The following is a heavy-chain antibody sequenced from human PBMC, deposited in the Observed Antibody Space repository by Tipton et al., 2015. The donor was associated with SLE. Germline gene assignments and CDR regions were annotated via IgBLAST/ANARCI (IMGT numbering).Heavy chain of an antibody. J-gene: IGHJ3*01. Sequence: TLSLTCSVSGGSISTYYWNWIRQHPGKGLEWIGHIYFSGSTYYNPSLKSRLTLSIDTSKNQFSLKLTSVTAADTAVYYCASGHWELHPYGAFDVWGHGTRVTVSS. V-gene: IGHV4-31*03. CDR1: GGSISTYY. CDR2: IYFSGST. D-gene: IGHD3-10*01. CDR3: ASGHWELHPYGAFDV.